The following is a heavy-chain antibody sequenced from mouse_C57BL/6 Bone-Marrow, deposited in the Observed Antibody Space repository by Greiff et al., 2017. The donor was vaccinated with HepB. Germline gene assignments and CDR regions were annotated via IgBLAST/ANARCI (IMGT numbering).Heavy chain of an antibody. CDR3: ARKERLGRYYFDY. V-gene: IGHV1-72*01. J-gene: IGHJ2*01. CDR2: IDPNSGGT. Sequence: VQLQQSGAELVKPGASVKLSCKASGYTFTSYWMHWVKQRPGRGLEWIGRIDPNSGGTKYNEKFKSKATLTVDKPSSTAYMQLSSLTSEDSAVYYCARKERLGRYYFDYWGQGTTLTVSS. D-gene: IGHD4-1*01. CDR1: GYTFTSYW.